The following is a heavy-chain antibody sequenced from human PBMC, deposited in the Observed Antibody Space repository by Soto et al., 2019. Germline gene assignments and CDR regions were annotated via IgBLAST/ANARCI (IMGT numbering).Heavy chain of an antibody. CDR1: GGSISSYY. CDR3: AREGYCYGYLGYYYYAMDF. Sequence: PSDTLSVTCTVSGGSISSYYWSWIRQPAGKGLEWIGRIYTSGSTNYNPSLKSRVTMSVDTSKNQFSLKLSSVTAADTAVYYCAREGYCYGYLGYYYYAMDFWGRGMSVTV. J-gene: IGHJ6*01. D-gene: IGHD5-18*01. V-gene: IGHV4-4*07. CDR2: IYTSGST.